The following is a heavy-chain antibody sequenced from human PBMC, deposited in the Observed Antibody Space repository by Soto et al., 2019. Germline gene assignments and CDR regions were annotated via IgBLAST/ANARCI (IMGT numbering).Heavy chain of an antibody. CDR2: INAGNGNT. Sequence: ASVKVSCKASGYTFASYARHWVRQAPGQRLEWMGWINAGNGNTKYSQKFQGRVTITRDTSASTAYMELSSLRSEDTAVYYCARDSRVAAAVLWIGYWGQGTLVTVSS. CDR3: ARDSRVAAAVLWIGY. D-gene: IGHD6-13*01. J-gene: IGHJ4*02. CDR1: GYTFASYA. V-gene: IGHV1-3*01.